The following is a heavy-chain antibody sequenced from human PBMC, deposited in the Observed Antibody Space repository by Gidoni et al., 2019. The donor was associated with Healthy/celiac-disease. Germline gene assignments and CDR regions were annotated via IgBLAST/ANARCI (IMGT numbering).Heavy chain of an antibody. CDR1: GGSISSYY. Sequence: QVQLQESGPGLVKPSETLSLTCTVSGGSISSYYWSWIRQPPGKGLEWIGYIYYSGSTNYNPSLKSRVTISVDTSKNQFSLKLSSVTAADTAVYYCARHQGYRYYYDSSTNWFDPWGQGTLVTVSS. V-gene: IGHV4-59*08. D-gene: IGHD3-22*01. CDR3: ARHQGYRYYYDSSTNWFDP. J-gene: IGHJ5*02. CDR2: IYYSGST.